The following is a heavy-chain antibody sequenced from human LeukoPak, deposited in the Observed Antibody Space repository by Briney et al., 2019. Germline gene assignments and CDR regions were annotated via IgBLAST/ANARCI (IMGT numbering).Heavy chain of an antibody. CDR3: ARDRGYYDSSGFGY. D-gene: IGHD3-22*01. CDR2: ISSSGSTI. CDR1: GFTFSSYE. V-gene: IGHV3-48*03. J-gene: IGHJ4*02. Sequence: GGSLRLSCAASGFTFSSYEMNWVRQAPGKELEWVSYISSSGSTIYYADSVKGRFTISRDNAKNSLYLQMNSLRAEDTAVYYCARDRGYYDSSGFGYWGQGTLVTVSS.